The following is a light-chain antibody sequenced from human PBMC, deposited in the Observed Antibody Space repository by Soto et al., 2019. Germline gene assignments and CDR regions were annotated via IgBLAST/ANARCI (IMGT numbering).Light chain of an antibody. CDR1: ESISRH. V-gene: IGKV1-39*01. CDR2: AAS. Sequence: DIQMTQSPSSLSASVGDRVTITCRASESISRHLNWYQQKPGNAPKLLIYAASSLQNGVPSRFSGSGSGTDFTLTISNLQPRDFATYYCQERYSTLSITFGQGTRLETK. J-gene: IGKJ5*01. CDR3: QERYSTLSIT.